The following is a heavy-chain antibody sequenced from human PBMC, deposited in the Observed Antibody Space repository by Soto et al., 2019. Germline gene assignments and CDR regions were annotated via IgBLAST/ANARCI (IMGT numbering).Heavy chain of an antibody. D-gene: IGHD2-15*01. CDR1: GYTFTTYY. J-gene: IGHJ3*02. CDR2: INPSGGST. CDR3: ATRSGPRALDI. Sequence: GTSVKVSCTASGYTFTTYYLHWVRQAPGQGLEWMGIINPSGGSTSYAQKFQGRVTMTGDTSTRTVYMELSSLRSDDTAVYYCATRSGPRALDIWGQGTMVTVSS. V-gene: IGHV1-46*01.